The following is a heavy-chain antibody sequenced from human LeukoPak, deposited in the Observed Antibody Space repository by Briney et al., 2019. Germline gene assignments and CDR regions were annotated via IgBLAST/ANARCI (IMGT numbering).Heavy chain of an antibody. J-gene: IGHJ4*02. D-gene: IGHD3-22*01. CDR2: IIPILGIA. CDR1: GGTFSSYA. V-gene: IGHV1-69*04. CDR3: AYRPYYDSSGPKDY. Sequence: EASVKVSCKASGGTFSSYAISWVRQAPGQGLEWMGRIIPILGIANYAQKFQGRVTITADKSTSTAYMELSSLRSEDTAVYYCAYRPYYDSSGPKDYWGQGTLVTVSS.